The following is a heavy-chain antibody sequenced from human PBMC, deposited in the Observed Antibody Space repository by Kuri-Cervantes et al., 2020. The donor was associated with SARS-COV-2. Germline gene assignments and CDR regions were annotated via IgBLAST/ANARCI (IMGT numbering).Heavy chain of an antibody. CDR1: GFLFSASA. V-gene: IGHV3-73*01. J-gene: IGHJ6*03. CDR2: VRGKANNYAT. Sequence: GGSLRLSCEVSGFLFSASAIHWVRQGSGKGLEWVGRVRGKANNYATAYAASVKGRFTISRGNAKNTLYLQMNSLRAEDTAVYYCARDPLDFWSAHYYYYMDVWGKGTTVTVSS. D-gene: IGHD3-3*01. CDR3: ARDPLDFWSAHYYYYMDV.